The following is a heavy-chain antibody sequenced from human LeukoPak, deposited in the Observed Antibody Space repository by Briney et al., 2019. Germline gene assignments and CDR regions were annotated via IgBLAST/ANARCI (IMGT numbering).Heavy chain of an antibody. V-gene: IGHV1-2*02. CDR1: GYTFTDYY. J-gene: IGHJ5*02. CDR2: INSNSGGT. CDR3: ARGQSGHSWFDP. Sequence: ASVKVSCKASGYTFTDYYMHWVRQAPGQGLEWMGWINSNSGGTNYAQKFQGRVTLTRDTSINTAYMELSRLTSNDTAVYYCARGQSGHSWFDPWGQGTLVTVSS.